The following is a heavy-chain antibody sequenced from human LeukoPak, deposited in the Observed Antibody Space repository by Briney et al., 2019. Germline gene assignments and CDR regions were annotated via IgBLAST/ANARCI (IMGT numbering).Heavy chain of an antibody. CDR3: AREQWLKYYFDY. CDR1: GFTFSSYG. Sequence: GRSLRLSCAASGFTFSSYGMHWVRQAPGKGLEWVAVIWYDGSNKYYADSVKGRFTISRDNSKNTLYLQMNSLRAEDTAVYYCAREQWLKYYFDYWGQGTLVTVSS. D-gene: IGHD5-12*01. J-gene: IGHJ4*02. CDR2: IWYDGSNK. V-gene: IGHV3-33*01.